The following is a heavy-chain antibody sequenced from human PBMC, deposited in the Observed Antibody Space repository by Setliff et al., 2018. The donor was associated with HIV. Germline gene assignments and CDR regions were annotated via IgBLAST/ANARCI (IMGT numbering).Heavy chain of an antibody. Sequence: SETLSLTCAVSGYSISSGYYWGWIRQPPGKGLEWIGSMYHSGSTYYNPSLKSRVTISVDTSKNQFSLKLSSVTAADTAVYYCASHRSVYYFDYWGQGTLVTVSS. J-gene: IGHJ4*02. CDR3: ASHRSVYYFDY. CDR1: GYSISSGYY. V-gene: IGHV4-38-2*01. CDR2: MYHSGST.